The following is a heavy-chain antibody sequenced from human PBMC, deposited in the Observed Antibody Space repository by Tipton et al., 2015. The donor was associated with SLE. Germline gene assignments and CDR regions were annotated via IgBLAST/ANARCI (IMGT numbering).Heavy chain of an antibody. CDR2: MYRSGTT. CDR1: GDSFSNHF. Sequence: TLSLTCTVSGDSFSNHFWSWIRQPPGKGLEWIGYMYRSGTTKYNPSLKSRVTISVDTSKSQFSLKLTSATAADTAVYYCARVSGGIAYMDVWGKGTTVTFSS. J-gene: IGHJ6*03. V-gene: IGHV4-59*11. CDR3: ARVSGGIAYMDV. D-gene: IGHD6-13*01.